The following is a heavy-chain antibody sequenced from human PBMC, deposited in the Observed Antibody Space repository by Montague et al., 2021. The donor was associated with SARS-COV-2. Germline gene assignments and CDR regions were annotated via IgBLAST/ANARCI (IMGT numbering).Heavy chain of an antibody. Sequence: SETLSLTCGISGESFSDYDWTLIRRPPGKGREWLGDIDHTGRSNYNPSLKSRVTLSLDTSKNHFPLKLTSVTAADTAVYFCARGLVWGATTGFDIWGQGTMVTVYS. CDR1: GESFSDYD. V-gene: IGHV4-34*01. D-gene: IGHD1-26*01. J-gene: IGHJ3*02. CDR3: ARGLVWGATTGFDI. CDR2: IDHTGRS.